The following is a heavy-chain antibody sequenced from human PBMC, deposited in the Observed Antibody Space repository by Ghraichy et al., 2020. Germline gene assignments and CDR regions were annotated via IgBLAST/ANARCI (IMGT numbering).Heavy chain of an antibody. D-gene: IGHD1-26*01. Sequence: SETLSLTCTVSGASITTYYWNWLRQPPGEKLEWIGYVYYSGNTHYNPSLKSRVTMSMDTAKNQFSLNLNSVTAADTAVSYCAGGESATRWDGFHPWGQGSLVTGS. CDR1: GASITTYY. J-gene: IGHJ5*02. CDR3: AGGESATRWDGFHP. CDR2: VYYSGNT. V-gene: IGHV4-59*01.